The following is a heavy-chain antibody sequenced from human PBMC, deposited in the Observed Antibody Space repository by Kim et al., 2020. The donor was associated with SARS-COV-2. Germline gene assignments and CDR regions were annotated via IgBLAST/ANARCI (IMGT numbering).Heavy chain of an antibody. J-gene: IGHJ4*02. CDR3: TRNRYLDY. V-gene: IGHV3-49*04. CDR2: IRSKAYGGTT. D-gene: IGHD1-20*01. CDR1: GFTFGDYA. Sequence: GGSLRLSCTASGFTFGDYAMSWVRQAPGKGLEWVGFIRSKAYGGTTEYAASVKGRFIIARDDSNSIALLQMNSLKTDDTAVYYCTRNRYLDYWGQGTLVT.